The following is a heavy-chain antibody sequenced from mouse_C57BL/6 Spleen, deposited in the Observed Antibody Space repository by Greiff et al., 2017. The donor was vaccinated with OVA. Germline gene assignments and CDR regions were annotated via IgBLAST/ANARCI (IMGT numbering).Heavy chain of an antibody. CDR1: GYTFTSYW. Sequence: VQLQQSGAELAKPGASVKLSCKASGYTFTSYWMHWVKQRPGQGLEWIGYITPSSGYTKYNQKFKDKATLTADKSYSTAYMQLSSLTYEDSAVYYCARFVYYSNYEYFDFWGTGTTVTVSS. D-gene: IGHD2-5*01. J-gene: IGHJ1*03. CDR2: ITPSSGYT. CDR3: ARFVYYSNYEYFDF. V-gene: IGHV1-7*01.